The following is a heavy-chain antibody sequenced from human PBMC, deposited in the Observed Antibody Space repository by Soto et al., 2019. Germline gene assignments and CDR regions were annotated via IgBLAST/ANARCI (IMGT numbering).Heavy chain of an antibody. CDR3: SKDGGKDVYFGNWFDP. CDR1: GGTFSNYA. CDR2: IIPIFGSA. V-gene: IGHV1-69*15. D-gene: IGHD1-26*01. Sequence: QVQLVQSGAEVTKPGSSVKVSCKASGGTFSNYAITWVRQAPGQGLEWLGRIIPIFGSANYAQKFQGRVTITADDSTTTADMELSSLRSDDTDVSCCSKDGGKDVYFGNWFDPCGQGTLLTVSS. J-gene: IGHJ5*02.